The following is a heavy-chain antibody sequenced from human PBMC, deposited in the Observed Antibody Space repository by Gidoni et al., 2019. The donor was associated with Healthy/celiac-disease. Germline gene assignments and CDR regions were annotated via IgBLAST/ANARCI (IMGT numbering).Heavy chain of an antibody. Sequence: EVQLVESGRCLVKPGESLRLPCAASAFTFSNAWMSWDRQAHGKGLEWVGRIKSKTDGGTTDYAAPVKGRFTISRDDSKNTLYLQMTSLKAEYTAVYYCTTGVVGGWNWGQGTLVTVSS. CDR2: IKSKTDGGTT. D-gene: IGHD6-19*01. V-gene: IGHV3-15*01. CDR1: AFTFSNAW. CDR3: TTGVVGGWN. J-gene: IGHJ4*02.